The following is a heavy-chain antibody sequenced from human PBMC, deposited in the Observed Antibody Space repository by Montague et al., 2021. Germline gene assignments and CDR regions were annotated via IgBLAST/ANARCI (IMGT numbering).Heavy chain of an antibody. CDR2: ITGSGATT. Sequence: SLRLSCAASGFTFSNYGMSWVRQAPGKGLEWVSSITGSGATTYCADSVKGRFTISRDNSENTLYLQMNNLRAEDTALYYCARERGVSSGIGQLDPWGQGTLVTVSS. J-gene: IGHJ5*02. V-gene: IGHV3-23*01. D-gene: IGHD3-22*01. CDR1: GFTFSNYG. CDR3: ARERGVSSGIGQLDP.